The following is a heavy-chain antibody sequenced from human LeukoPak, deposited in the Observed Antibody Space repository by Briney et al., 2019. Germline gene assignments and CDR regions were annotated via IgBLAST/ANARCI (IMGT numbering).Heavy chain of an antibody. CDR3: ATLFGEFPD. D-gene: IGHD3-10*02. Sequence: GGSLRLSCAASGFTVSSTYMTWVRQAPGKGLEWVSALFSAGETYYSVSVKGRFSISRDISKNTLYLQMNSLRAEDTAVYYCATLFGEFPDWGQGTLVTVSS. J-gene: IGHJ4*01. CDR2: LFSAGET. CDR1: GFTVSSTY. V-gene: IGHV3-53*01.